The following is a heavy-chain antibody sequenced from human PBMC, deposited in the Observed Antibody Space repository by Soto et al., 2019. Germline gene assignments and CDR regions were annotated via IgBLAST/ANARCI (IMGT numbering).Heavy chain of an antibody. CDR3: ARGLVTRNFDY. CDR2: IYYSGST. V-gene: IGHV4-39*07. CDR1: GGSISSSSYY. D-gene: IGHD2-21*02. Sequence: PSETLSLTCTVSGGSISSSSYYWGWIRQPPGKGLEWIGSIYYSGSTYYNPSLKSRVTISVDTSKNQFSLKLSSVTAADTAVYYCARGLVTRNFDYWGQGTLVTVSS. J-gene: IGHJ4*02.